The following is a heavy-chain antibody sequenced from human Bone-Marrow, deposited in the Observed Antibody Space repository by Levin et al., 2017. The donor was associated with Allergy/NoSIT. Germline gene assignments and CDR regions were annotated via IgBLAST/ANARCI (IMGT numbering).Heavy chain of an antibody. CDR1: GGTFDSYS. V-gene: IGHV1-69*06. CDR3: ARAQTYNFHTTYYYGMDV. CDR2: ITPMFGKV. Sequence: RGESLKISCKASGGTFDSYSIIWVRQAPGQGLEWMGGITPMFGKVKYADNFQTFQGRVTITADKSTSTAYMELRTLTSADTAVYYCARAQTYNFHTTYYYGMDVWGQGTTVTVSS. J-gene: IGHJ6*02. D-gene: IGHD3-10*01.